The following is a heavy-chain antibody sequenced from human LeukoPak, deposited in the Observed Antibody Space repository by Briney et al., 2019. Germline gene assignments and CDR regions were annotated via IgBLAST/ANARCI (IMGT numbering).Heavy chain of an antibody. J-gene: IGHJ4*02. CDR1: GGSISSGDCY. D-gene: IGHD3-22*01. Sequence: SSETLSLTCTVSGGSISSGDCYWSWIRQPPGKGLEWIGCIYYSGDTYYNPSLKSRVTISIDTSRNQFSLNLSSVTAADTAVYYCARLNYYDNSASKAFEYWGQGTLVTVSS. CDR2: IYYSGDT. CDR3: ARLNYYDNSASKAFEY. V-gene: IGHV4-30-4*01.